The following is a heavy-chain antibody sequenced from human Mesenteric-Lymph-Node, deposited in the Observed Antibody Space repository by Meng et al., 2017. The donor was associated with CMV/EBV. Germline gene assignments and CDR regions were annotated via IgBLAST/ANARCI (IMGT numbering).Heavy chain of an antibody. CDR2: IIPIFDTP. J-gene: IGHJ4*02. CDR3: ARDRGYSGYQVD. D-gene: IGHD5-12*01. CDR1: GGSFSSDG. Sequence: SVKVSCKASGGSFSSDGVSWVRQAPGQGLEWMGGIIPIFDTPNYAQRFQGRVTITTDESTSTAYMELRSLRSDDTAVYYCARDRGYSGYQVDWGQGTLVTVSS. V-gene: IGHV1-69*05.